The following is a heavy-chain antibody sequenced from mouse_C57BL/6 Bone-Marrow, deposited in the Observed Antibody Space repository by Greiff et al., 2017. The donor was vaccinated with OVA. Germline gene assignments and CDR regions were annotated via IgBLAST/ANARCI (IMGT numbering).Heavy chain of an antibody. CDR3: AKNEWLLRDYAMDY. CDR2: IWRGGST. J-gene: IGHJ4*01. V-gene: IGHV2-5*01. D-gene: IGHD2-3*01. Sequence: VQLQQSGPGLVQPSQSLSITCTVSGFSLTSYGVHWVRQSPGKGLEWLGVIWRGGSTDYNAAFMSRLSITKDNSKSQVSFKMNSLQADDTAIYYCAKNEWLLRDYAMDYWGQGTSVTVSS. CDR1: GFSLTSYG.